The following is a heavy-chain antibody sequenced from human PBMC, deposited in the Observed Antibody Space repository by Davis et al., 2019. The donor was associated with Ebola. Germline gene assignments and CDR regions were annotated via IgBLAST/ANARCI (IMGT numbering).Heavy chain of an antibody. D-gene: IGHD6-19*01. J-gene: IGHJ5*02. CDR1: GFTFSSYA. CDR3: AKDQWSVAGTRGWFDP. Sequence: GESLRLSCAASGFTFSSYAMSWVRQAPGKGLEWVSAISGSGGSTYYADSVKGRFTISRDNSKNTLYLQMNSLRAEDTAVYYCAKDQWSVAGTRGWFDPWGQGTLVTVSS. CDR2: ISGSGGST. V-gene: IGHV3-23*01.